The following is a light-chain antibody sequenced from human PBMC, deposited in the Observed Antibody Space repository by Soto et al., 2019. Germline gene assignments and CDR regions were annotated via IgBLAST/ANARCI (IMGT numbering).Light chain of an antibody. CDR2: SAS. J-gene: IGKJ1*01. V-gene: IGKV3-15*01. CDR1: QSISAN. Sequence: EIVLTQSPASLSVSPGERATLSCRASQSISANLAWYQQKPAQAPRLLIHSASTRATGIPARFSGSGSGREFTLTISSRQSEDFAVYYCQHYNDWPPSWTFGQGTKVDIK. CDR3: QHYNDWPPSWT.